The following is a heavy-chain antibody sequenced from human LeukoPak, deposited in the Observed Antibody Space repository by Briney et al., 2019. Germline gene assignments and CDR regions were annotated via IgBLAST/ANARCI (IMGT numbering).Heavy chain of an antibody. V-gene: IGHV1-18*01. CDR1: GYTFTSYG. D-gene: IGHD6-13*01. CDR3: ARDRPFLAAAGPIPDFDY. CDR2: ISAYNGNT. Sequence: ASVKVSYKASGYTFTSYGISWVRQAPGQGLEWMGWISAYNGNTNYAQKLQGRVTMTTDTSTSTAYMELRSLRSDDTAVYYCARDRPFLAAAGPIPDFDYWGQGTLVTVSS. J-gene: IGHJ4*02.